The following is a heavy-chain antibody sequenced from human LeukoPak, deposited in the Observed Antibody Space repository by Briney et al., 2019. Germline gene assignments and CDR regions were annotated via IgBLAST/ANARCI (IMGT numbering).Heavy chain of an antibody. D-gene: IGHD3-22*01. V-gene: IGHV3-21*01. Sequence: GGSLRLSCAAPGFTFSNSAMSWVRQAPGKGLEWVSSISSSSSYIYYADSVKGRFTISRDNAKNSLYLQMNSLRAEDTAVYYCAREGGRYYDSSGYYSYFDDYWGQGTLVTVSS. CDR3: AREGGRYYDSSGYYSYFDDY. J-gene: IGHJ4*02. CDR1: GFTFSNSA. CDR2: ISSSSSYI.